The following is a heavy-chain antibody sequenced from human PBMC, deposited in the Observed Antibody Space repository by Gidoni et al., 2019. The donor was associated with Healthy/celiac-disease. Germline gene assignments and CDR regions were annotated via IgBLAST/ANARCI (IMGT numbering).Heavy chain of an antibody. V-gene: IGHV1-2*02. J-gene: IGHJ4*02. CDR2: INPNSGGT. Sequence: GQGLEWMGWINPNSGGTNYAQKFQGRVTMTRDTSISTAYMELSRLRSDDTAVYYCARDRGSGSAAGYWGQGTLVTVSS. D-gene: IGHD6-13*01. CDR3: ARDRGSGSAAGY.